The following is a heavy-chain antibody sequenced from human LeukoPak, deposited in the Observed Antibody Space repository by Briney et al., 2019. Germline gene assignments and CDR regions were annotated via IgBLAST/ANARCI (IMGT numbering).Heavy chain of an antibody. CDR3: AMSSEDYDILTGYYIGIFDY. D-gene: IGHD3-9*01. CDR2: IIPIFGTA. J-gene: IGHJ4*02. Sequence: GASVKVSCKASGGTFSSYAISWVRQAPGQGLEWMGGIIPIFGTANYAQKFQGRVTITTDESTSTAYMELSSLRSEDTAVYYCAMSSEDYDILTGYYIGIFDYWGQGTLDTVSS. CDR1: GGTFSSYA. V-gene: IGHV1-69*05.